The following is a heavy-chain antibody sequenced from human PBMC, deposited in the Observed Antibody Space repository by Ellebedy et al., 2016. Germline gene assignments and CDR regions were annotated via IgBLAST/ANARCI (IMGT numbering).Heavy chain of an antibody. Sequence: GGSLRLSCVGSGLRFSRHWMSWVRQAPGKGLEWVANIKGDGSEKNYVDSVKGRFTISRDNAKNSLYLQMNSLRDADTAVYYCARDANGDGYDYWGQGTLVTVSS. V-gene: IGHV3-7*01. CDR3: ARDANGDGYDY. CDR2: IKGDGSEK. J-gene: IGHJ4*02. CDR1: GLRFSRHW. D-gene: IGHD5-18*01.